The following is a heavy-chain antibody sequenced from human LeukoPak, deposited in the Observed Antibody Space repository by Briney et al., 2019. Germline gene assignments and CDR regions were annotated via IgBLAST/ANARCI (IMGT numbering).Heavy chain of an antibody. Sequence: GGSLRLSCAAAGFTFSSYGMRWVRQAPGKGLEWVAVIWYDGSNKYYADSVKGRFTISRDNSKNTLYLQMNSLRAEDTAVYYCARRSVIMALYGMDVWGQGTTVTVSS. CDR1: GFTFSSYG. V-gene: IGHV3-33*01. CDR2: IWYDGSNK. CDR3: ARRSVIMALYGMDV. D-gene: IGHD2-8*01. J-gene: IGHJ6*02.